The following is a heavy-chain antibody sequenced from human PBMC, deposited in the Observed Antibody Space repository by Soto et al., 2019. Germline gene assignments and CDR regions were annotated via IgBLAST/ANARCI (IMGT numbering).Heavy chain of an antibody. V-gene: IGHV3-33*01. Sequence: GGSLRLSCAASGFTFSSYGMHWVRQAPGKGLEWVAVIWYDGSNKYYADSVKGRFTISRDNSKNTLYLQMNSLRAEDTAVYYCARDYMTIAVAGADYWGQGTLVTVSS. CDR1: GFTFSSYG. J-gene: IGHJ4*02. CDR2: IWYDGSNK. D-gene: IGHD6-19*01. CDR3: ARDYMTIAVAGADY.